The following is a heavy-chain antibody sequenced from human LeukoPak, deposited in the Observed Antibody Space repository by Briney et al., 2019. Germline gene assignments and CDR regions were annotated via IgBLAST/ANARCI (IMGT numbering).Heavy chain of an antibody. CDR1: GGSISSYY. CDR2: IYYSGST. J-gene: IGHJ4*02. CDR3: ARVKGSGSYLVDYFDY. D-gene: IGHD3-10*01. Sequence: SETLSLTCTVSGGSISSYYWSWIRQPPGKGLEWIGYIYYSGSTNYNPSLKSRVTISVDTSKNQFSLKLSSVTAADTAVYYCARVKGSGSYLVDYFDYWGQGTLVTVSS. V-gene: IGHV4-59*01.